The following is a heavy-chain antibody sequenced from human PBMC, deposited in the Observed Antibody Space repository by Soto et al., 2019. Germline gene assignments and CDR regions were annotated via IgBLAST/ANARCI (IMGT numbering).Heavy chain of an antibody. V-gene: IGHV3-23*01. CDR1: GFSFGSYA. Sequence: GGSLRLSCAASGFSFGSYALSWVRQAPGKGLEWVSTISGSDGKTFYADSVKGRFSISRDTSQNTLYLQMNSLRADDTAIYYCARWSYLDYWGQGARVTVSS. CDR2: ISGSDGKT. D-gene: IGHD3-3*01. CDR3: ARWSYLDY. J-gene: IGHJ4*02.